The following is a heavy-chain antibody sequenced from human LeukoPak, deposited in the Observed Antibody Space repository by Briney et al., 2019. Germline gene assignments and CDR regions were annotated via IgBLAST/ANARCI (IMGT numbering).Heavy chain of an antibody. CDR1: GGSISTYY. D-gene: IGHD3-10*01. CDR3: ARDLLGRGGSFDY. CDR2: IYSSGST. Sequence: PSETLSLTCTVSGGSISTYYWSWIRQPPGKGLEWIGYIYSSGSTNYNPSLKSRDTMSVDTSKNQFSLKLSSVTAADTAVYYCARDLLGRGGSFDYWGQGTLVTVSS. J-gene: IGHJ4*02. V-gene: IGHV4-59*01.